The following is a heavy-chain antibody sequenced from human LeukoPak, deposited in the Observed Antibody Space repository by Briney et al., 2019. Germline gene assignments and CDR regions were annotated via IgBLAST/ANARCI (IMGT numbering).Heavy chain of an antibody. CDR2: MNPDGTEE. D-gene: IGHD1-14*01. CDR1: GFTFNSYY. Sequence: GGSLRLSCAASGFTFNSYYMTWVRQAPGKGLEWVANMNPDGTEENYVDSVKGRFTISRDNAKNSVHLQMNSLRAEDTAIYYCARDYNGDSDSWGQGTLVTVSS. J-gene: IGHJ4*02. V-gene: IGHV3-7*01. CDR3: ARDYNGDSDS.